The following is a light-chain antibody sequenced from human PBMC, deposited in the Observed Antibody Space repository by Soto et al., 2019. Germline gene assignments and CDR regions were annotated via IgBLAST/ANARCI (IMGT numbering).Light chain of an antibody. CDR3: QQANSFPIT. V-gene: IGKV1-12*01. Sequence: EIHMTQSPSSVSASVLGVVTSTFLASQGISTWLAWYQQKAGKAPNLLIYGASNLHSGVPSRFSGSGSGTNFTLTISSLQPEDFATYYCQQANSFPITFGQGTRLEIK. CDR2: GAS. CDR1: QGISTW. J-gene: IGKJ5*01.